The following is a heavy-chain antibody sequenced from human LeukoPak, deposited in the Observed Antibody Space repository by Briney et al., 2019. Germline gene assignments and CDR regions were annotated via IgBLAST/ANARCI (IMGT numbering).Heavy chain of an antibody. J-gene: IGHJ4*02. V-gene: IGHV3-23*01. CDR3: SRLPNNKVDY. CDR1: GFTFSSYA. D-gene: IGHD5-18*01. Sequence: GGSLRLSCAAPGFTFSSYAMSWVRQAPGKGLEWVSTISGSGGSTYYADSVKGRFTISRDNSKNTLYLQMNSLRAEGTAVYYCSRLPNNKVDYWGQGTLVTVSS. CDR2: ISGSGGST.